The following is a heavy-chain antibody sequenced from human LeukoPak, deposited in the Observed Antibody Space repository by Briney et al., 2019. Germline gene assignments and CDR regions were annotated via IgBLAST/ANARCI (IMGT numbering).Heavy chain of an antibody. CDR2: LSGSGRIT. V-gene: IGHV3-23*01. D-gene: IGHD3-22*01. Sequence: KAGGSLTFSGVAYAFTFYNFAMGWDRPGPGRGLEGVSVLSGSGRITFYADSVKRRLTIDRDNSKNTLYLQMNSLTVEDTAVHDCARGAPSDYCDSCGFNYVFDYWGQGTLVTVSS. J-gene: IGHJ4*02. CDR1: AFTFYNFA. CDR3: ARGAPSDYCDSCGFNYVFDY.